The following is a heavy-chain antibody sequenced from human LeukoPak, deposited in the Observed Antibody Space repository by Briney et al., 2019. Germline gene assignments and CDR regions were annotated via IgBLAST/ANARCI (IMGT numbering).Heavy chain of an antibody. V-gene: IGHV3-30-3*01. CDR3: ARAREELQLWLGGFDY. D-gene: IGHD5-18*01. CDR2: ISYDGSNK. Sequence: GGSLRLSCAASGFTFSSYAMHWVRQAPGKGLEWVAVISYDGSNKYYADSVKGRFTISRDNSKNTLYLQMNSLRAEDTAVYYCARAREELQLWLGGFDYWGQGTLVTVSS. CDR1: GFTFSSYA. J-gene: IGHJ4*02.